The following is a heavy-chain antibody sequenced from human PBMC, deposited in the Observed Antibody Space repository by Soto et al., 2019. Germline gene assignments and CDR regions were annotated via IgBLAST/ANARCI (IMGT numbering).Heavy chain of an antibody. Sequence: QVQLQESGPGLVKPSQTLSLPCTVSGGSISSGGYYWSWIRQHPVKGLEWIGYIYYSGSTYYNPSLNSLVTISVDTSKNQFSLKLSSVTAADTAVYYCARGGVLYSNYAVDYWVHGTLVTVSS. CDR3: ARGGVLYSNYAVDY. D-gene: IGHD4-4*01. CDR1: GGSISSGGYY. V-gene: IGHV4-31*01. CDR2: IYYSGST. J-gene: IGHJ4*01.